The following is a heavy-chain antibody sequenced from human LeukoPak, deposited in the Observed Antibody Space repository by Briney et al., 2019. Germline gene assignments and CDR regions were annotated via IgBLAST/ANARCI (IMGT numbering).Heavy chain of an antibody. V-gene: IGHV3-66*01. J-gene: IGHJ4*02. CDR3: ARSVSSGWYFDY. Sequence: GGSLRLSCAASGFTFSSNYMSWVRQAPGKGLEWVSVIYSGGSTYYADSVKGRFTISRDNSKNTLYLQMNSLRAEDTAVYYCARSVSSGWYFDYWGQGTLVTVSS. CDR1: GFTFSSNY. CDR2: IYSGGST. D-gene: IGHD6-19*01.